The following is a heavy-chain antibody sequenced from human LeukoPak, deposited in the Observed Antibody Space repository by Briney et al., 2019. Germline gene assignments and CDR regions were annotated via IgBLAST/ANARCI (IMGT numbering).Heavy chain of an antibody. CDR3: ARGPQIAAAGTVDY. Sequence: GGSLKISCKGSGYSFTSYWIGWVRQMPGKGLEWMGIIYPGDSDTRYSPSFQGQVTISADKSISTAYLQWSSLKASDTAVYYCARGPQIAAAGTVDYCGQGTLVTVSS. CDR2: IYPGDSDT. D-gene: IGHD6-13*01. V-gene: IGHV5-51*01. J-gene: IGHJ4*02. CDR1: GYSFTSYW.